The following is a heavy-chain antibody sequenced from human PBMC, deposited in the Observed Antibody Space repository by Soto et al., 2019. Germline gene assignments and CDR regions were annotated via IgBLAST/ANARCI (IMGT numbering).Heavy chain of an antibody. V-gene: IGHV3-48*01. D-gene: IGHD2-15*01. J-gene: IGHJ3*02. CDR3: ARDDTRSWDAFDI. Sequence: GGSLRLSCAASGFTFSSYSMNWVRQAPGKGLEWVSYISSSSSTIYYAYSVKGRFTISRDNAKNSLYLQMNSLRAEDTAVYYCARDDTRSWDAFDIWGQGTMVTVSS. CDR1: GFTFSSYS. CDR2: ISSSSSTI.